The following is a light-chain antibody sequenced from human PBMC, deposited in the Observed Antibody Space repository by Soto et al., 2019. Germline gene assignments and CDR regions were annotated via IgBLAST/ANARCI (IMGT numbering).Light chain of an antibody. CDR2: DAS. CDR1: QSINSW. Sequence: DIQMTQSPSTLSASVGDRVTITCRASQSINSWLAWYQQKPGKAPKLLIYDASSLESGVPSKFSGSGSGTEITLTISSLQPDDFATYYCQQYNSYSHTFGQGTKLEIK. V-gene: IGKV1-5*01. J-gene: IGKJ2*01. CDR3: QQYNSYSHT.